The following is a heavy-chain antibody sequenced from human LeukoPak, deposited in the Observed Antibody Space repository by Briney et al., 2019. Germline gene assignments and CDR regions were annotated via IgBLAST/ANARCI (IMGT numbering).Heavy chain of an antibody. Sequence: GGSLRLSCAASGFTFSSFAMSWVRQAPGQGLEWVSAISGSGGTTYYADPVKGRVTSSRDHSEHTLCLQMNSVRAGDMSVYYCAKGPGGAVRGLILTWGQGTLVTVSS. D-gene: IGHD3-10*01. V-gene: IGHV3-23*01. CDR3: AKGPGGAVRGLILT. J-gene: IGHJ5*02. CDR1: GFTFSSFA. CDR2: ISGSGGTT.